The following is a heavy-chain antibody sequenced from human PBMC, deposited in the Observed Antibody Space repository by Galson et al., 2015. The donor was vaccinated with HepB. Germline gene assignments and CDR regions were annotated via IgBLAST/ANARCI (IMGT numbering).Heavy chain of an antibody. CDR1: GGSFSGYY. CDR3: ARVVWFGELLSLDY. CDR2: INHSGST. D-gene: IGHD3-10*01. V-gene: IGHV4-34*01. Sequence: SETLSLTCAVYGGSFSGYYWSWIRQPPGKGLEWIGEINHSGSTNYNPSLRSRVTISVDTSKNQFSLKLSSVTAADTAVYYCARVVWFGELLSLDYWGQGTLVTVSS. J-gene: IGHJ4*02.